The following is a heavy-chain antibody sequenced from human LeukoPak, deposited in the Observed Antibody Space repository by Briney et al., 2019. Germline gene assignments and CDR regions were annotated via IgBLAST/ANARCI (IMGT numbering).Heavy chain of an antibody. CDR2: VWYEGDIK. CDR3: ARGGGLDV. CDR1: GFTFRNYG. V-gene: IGHV3-33*01. D-gene: IGHD3-16*01. Sequence: GTSLRLSCVASGFTFRNYGMHWVRQAPGKGLEWVALVWYEGDIKWYADSVKGRFTISRDNSKNTLYLLMNSLRAEDTAVYYCARGGGLDVWGQGATVTVSS. J-gene: IGHJ6*02.